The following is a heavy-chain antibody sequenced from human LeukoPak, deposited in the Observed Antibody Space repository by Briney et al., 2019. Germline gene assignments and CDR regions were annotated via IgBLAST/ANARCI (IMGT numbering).Heavy chain of an antibody. CDR3: ARDRDALLTSDY. V-gene: IGHV3-21*01. D-gene: IGHD3-9*01. J-gene: IGHJ4*02. CDR2: ISSSSSYI. CDR1: GFTFSSYT. Sequence: GGSLRLSCAASGFTFSSYTMTWVRQAPGKGLEWVSSISSSSSYIYFADSVKGRFTISRDNAKNSLYLQMNSLRAEDTAVYSCARDRDALLTSDYWGQGTLVTVSS.